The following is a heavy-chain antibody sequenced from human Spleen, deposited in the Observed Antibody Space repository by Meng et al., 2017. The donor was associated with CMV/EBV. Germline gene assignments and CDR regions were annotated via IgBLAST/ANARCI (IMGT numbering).Heavy chain of an antibody. V-gene: IGHV3-21*04. CDR3: ARPPGMDV. Sequence: GESLKISCAASGFTFSSYSMNWVRQAPGKGLEWVSSITGDSTYKHYADSLKGRFTISRDNAKNPLYLQMNSLRAEDTAVYYCARPPGMDVWGQGTTVTVSS. CDR2: ITGDSTYK. J-gene: IGHJ6*02. CDR1: GFTFSSYS.